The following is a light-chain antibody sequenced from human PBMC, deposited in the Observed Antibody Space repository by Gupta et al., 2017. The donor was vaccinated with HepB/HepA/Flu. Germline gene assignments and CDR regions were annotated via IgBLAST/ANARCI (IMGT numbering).Light chain of an antibody. Sequence: DIVLTQSPATLSFSPGARPTLSSMASQSGSSYLAWYQQKPGQAPRLLMYDASKRATGIATRFSGSGSGTDFTLKISSMEPEDFAVYYCRQDKNCPPTFGPGTKVDIK. CDR2: DAS. J-gene: IGKJ3*01. V-gene: IGKV3-11*01. CDR1: QSGSSY. CDR3: RQDKNCPPT.